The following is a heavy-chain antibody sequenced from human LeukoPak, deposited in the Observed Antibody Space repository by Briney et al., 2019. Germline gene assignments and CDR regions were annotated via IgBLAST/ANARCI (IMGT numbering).Heavy chain of an antibody. J-gene: IGHJ4*02. CDR3: ARGRGCFDY. CDR1: GGTFSSYA. CDR2: IIPILGIA. V-gene: IGHV1-69*04. Sequence: SVTVSCKASGGTFSSYAISWVRQAPGQGLEWMGRIIPILGIANYAQKFQGRVTITADKSTSTAYMELSSLRSEDTAAYYCARGRGCFDYWGQGTLVTVSS.